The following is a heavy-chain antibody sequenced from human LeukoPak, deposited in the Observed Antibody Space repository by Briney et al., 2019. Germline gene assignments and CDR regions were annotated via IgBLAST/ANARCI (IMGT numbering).Heavy chain of an antibody. CDR1: GFTFSSYS. V-gene: IGHV3-21*01. J-gene: IGHJ4*02. Sequence: PGGSLRLSCAASGFTFSSYSMNWVRQAPGKGLEWVSSISTSSSYIYYADSVKGRFTISRDNAKNTVYLQINSLRVEDTAVYYCARGTIASAGSDYWGQGTLVTVSS. CDR2: ISTSSSYI. D-gene: IGHD6-13*01. CDR3: ARGTIASAGSDY.